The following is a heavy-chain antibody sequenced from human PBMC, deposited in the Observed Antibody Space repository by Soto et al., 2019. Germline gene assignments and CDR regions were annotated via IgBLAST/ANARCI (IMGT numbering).Heavy chain of an antibody. Sequence: QVQLQQWGAGLLKPSETLSLTCPVYGGSFSGYYWSWIRQPPGKGLEWIGEINHSGSTNYNPSLKSRVTISVDTSKNQFSLKLSSVTAADTAVYYCARAPYYYDSSGYYFDYWGQGTLVTVSS. J-gene: IGHJ4*02. D-gene: IGHD3-22*01. V-gene: IGHV4-34*01. CDR2: INHSGST. CDR1: GGSFSGYY. CDR3: ARAPYYYDSSGYYFDY.